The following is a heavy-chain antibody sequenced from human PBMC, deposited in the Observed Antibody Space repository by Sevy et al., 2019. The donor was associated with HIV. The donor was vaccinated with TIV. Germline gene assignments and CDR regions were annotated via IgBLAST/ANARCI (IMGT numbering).Heavy chain of an antibody. V-gene: IGHV3-48*03. CDR2: ISSGGSRI. J-gene: IGHJ4*02. D-gene: IGHD4-17*01. CDR3: ARDLPPSATTVAHFDF. Sequence: GGSLRLSCAASGFSFSNYEMNWVRQAPGKGLEWISYISSGGSRIYYADSVRGRFIISRDNAKNSLYLQMSSLRAEDTAVYYCARDLPPSATTVAHFDFWGQGTLVTVSS. CDR1: GFSFSNYE.